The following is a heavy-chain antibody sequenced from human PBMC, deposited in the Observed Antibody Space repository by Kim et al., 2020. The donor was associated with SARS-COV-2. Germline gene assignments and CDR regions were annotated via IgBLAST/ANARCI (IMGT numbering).Heavy chain of an antibody. J-gene: IGHJ4*02. CDR2: ISPDGNYV. CDR1: GFTFSTHV. Sequence: GGSLRLSCSASGFTFSTHVMRWVRQAPGKGLEWVASISPDGNYVYYADTVKGRFTSSRDNSKNTLYLQMNSLSAEDTAVYYCAKDLTNNWSLDYWGQGTLVTVSS. CDR3: AKDLTNNWSLDY. V-gene: IGHV3-30*18.